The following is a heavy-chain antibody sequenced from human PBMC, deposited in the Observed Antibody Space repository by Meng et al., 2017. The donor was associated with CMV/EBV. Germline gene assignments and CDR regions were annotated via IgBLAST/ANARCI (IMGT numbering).Heavy chain of an antibody. Sequence: GGSLRLSCAASGFTFSSYAMHWVRQAPGKGLEWVAVISYDGSNKYYADSVKGRFTISRDNSKNTLYLQMNSLRAEDTAVYYCARDRRGYSCGYYYYGMDVWGQGTTVTVSS. V-gene: IGHV3-30-3*01. CDR1: GFTFSSYA. J-gene: IGHJ6*02. CDR2: ISYDGSNK. CDR3: ARDRRGYSCGYYYYGMDV. D-gene: IGHD5-18*01.